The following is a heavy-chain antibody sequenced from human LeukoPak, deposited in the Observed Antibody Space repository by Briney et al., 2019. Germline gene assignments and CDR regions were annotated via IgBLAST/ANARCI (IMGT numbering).Heavy chain of an antibody. J-gene: IGHJ4*02. D-gene: IGHD6-6*01. CDR1: GYNFNVYW. CDR3: ARLWSSSWSQLIFDY. V-gene: IGHV5-51*01. CDR2: IYPDDSDV. Sequence: GESLKISCKGSGYNFNVYWIAWVRQTPGKGLEWMGIIYPDDSDVRYSPSFQGQVTISADKSISTAFLQWSGLKASDTAMYFCARLWSSSWSQLIFDYWGQGTLVTVSS.